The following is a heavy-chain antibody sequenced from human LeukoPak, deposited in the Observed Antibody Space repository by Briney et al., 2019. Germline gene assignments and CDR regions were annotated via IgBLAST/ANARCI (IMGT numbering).Heavy chain of an antibody. CDR1: GGSFSGYY. CDR3: ARIAAGGH. CDR2: INHSGST. D-gene: IGHD6-25*01. Sequence: SETLSLTCAVYGGSFSGYYWSWIRQPPGKGLEWIGEINHSGSTNYNPSLKSRVTISVDTSKNQFSLKLSSVTAADTAMYYCARIAAGGHWGQGTLVTVSS. V-gene: IGHV4-34*01. J-gene: IGHJ4*02.